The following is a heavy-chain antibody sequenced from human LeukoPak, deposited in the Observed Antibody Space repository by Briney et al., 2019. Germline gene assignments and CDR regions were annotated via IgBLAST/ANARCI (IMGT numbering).Heavy chain of an antibody. CDR1: GFTFSSYS. CDR2: ISGTTGNT. V-gene: IGHV3-23*01. D-gene: IGHD5/OR15-5a*01. Sequence: GRSLRLSCAASGFTFSSYSMMWVRQAPGKGLQGVSAISGTTGNTYYADSVKVRFTISRDRSRNTCYLQMNSLRAEDTAVYYCAPYRQQSTIEDYWGQGTLVTVSS. CDR3: APYRQQSTIEDY. J-gene: IGHJ4*02.